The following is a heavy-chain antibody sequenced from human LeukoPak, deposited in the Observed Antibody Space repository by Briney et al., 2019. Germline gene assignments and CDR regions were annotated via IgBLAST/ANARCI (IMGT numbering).Heavy chain of an antibody. V-gene: IGHV3-30-3*01. CDR3: ASNMVRGVIDY. J-gene: IGHJ4*02. Sequence: PGGSLRLSCAASGFTFSSYAMHWVRQAPGKGLEWVAVISYDGSNKYYADSVKGRFTISRDKSKNTLYLQMNSLRAEDTAVYYCASNMVRGVIDYWGQGTLVTVSS. CDR1: GFTFSSYA. D-gene: IGHD3-10*01. CDR2: ISYDGSNK.